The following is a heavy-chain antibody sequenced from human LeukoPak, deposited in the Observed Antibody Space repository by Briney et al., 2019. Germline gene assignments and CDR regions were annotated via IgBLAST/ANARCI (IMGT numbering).Heavy chain of an antibody. J-gene: IGHJ4*02. CDR3: ARVEDSTVGDY. D-gene: IGHD4-23*01. Sequence: ASVKVSCKASGGTFSSYAISWVRQAPGQGLEWMGGIVPIFGTANYAQKFQGRVMITADESTSTAYMELSSLRSEDTAVYYCARVEDSTVGDYWGQGTLVTVSS. CDR2: IVPIFGTA. CDR1: GGTFSSYA. V-gene: IGHV1-69*13.